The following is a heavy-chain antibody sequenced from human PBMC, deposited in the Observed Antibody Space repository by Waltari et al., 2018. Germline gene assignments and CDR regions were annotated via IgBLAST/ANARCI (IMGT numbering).Heavy chain of an antibody. D-gene: IGHD4-4*01. J-gene: IGHJ3*02. CDR2: MYHSGRT. CDR3: ARDYSNYEAFDM. CDR1: GYSVSSANY. V-gene: IGHV4-38-2*01. Sequence: QVQLQESGPGLVKPSETLSLTCDVSGYSVSSANYWGWIRQPPGKGLEWIGSMYHSGRTYYSPSLKSRVTISADTSKNQFSLKLNSVTAADTAVYYCARDYSNYEAFDMWGQGTMVTVSS.